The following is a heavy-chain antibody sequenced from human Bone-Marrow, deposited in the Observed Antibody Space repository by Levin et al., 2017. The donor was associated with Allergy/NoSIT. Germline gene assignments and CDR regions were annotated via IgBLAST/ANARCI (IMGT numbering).Heavy chain of an antibody. D-gene: IGHD3-3*01. Sequence: PSETLSLTCAAYGGSFSGYYWSWIRQPPGKGLEWIGEINDSGMSNYNPSLKSRVTISVDKSKKQFSLKLNSVTAADTAVYYCARGGRYDVMSGYYIGAFDVWDQGTKVTVSS. CDR2: INDSGMS. J-gene: IGHJ3*01. CDR1: GGSFSGYY. CDR3: ARGGRYDVMSGYYIGAFDV. V-gene: IGHV4-34*01.